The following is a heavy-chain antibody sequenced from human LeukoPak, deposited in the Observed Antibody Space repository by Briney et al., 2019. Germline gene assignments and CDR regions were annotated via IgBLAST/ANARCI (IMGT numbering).Heavy chain of an antibody. CDR3: ARVFGWDPRYCSGGSCYLFDY. CDR2: INAGNGNT. D-gene: IGHD2-15*01. CDR1: GYTFTSYA. Sequence: GASVKVSCKASGYTFTSYAMHWVRQAPGQRLEWMGWINAGNGNTKYSQKFQGRVTITRDTSASTAYMELSSLRSEDTAVYYCARVFGWDPRYCSGGSCYLFDYWGRGTLVTVSS. J-gene: IGHJ4*02. V-gene: IGHV1-3*01.